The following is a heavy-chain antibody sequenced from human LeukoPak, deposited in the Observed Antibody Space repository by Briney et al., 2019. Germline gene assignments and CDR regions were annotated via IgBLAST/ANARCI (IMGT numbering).Heavy chain of an antibody. CDR3: AKPYSSGWYLAFDY. V-gene: IGHV3-64*04. D-gene: IGHD6-19*01. CDR1: GFTFSSYA. J-gene: IGHJ4*02. CDR2: ISSNGGST. Sequence: GGSLRLSCSASGFTFSSYAMHWVRQAPGKGLEYVSAISSNGGSTYYADSVKGRFTISRDNSKNTLYLQMNSLRAEDTAVYYCAKPYSSGWYLAFDYWGQGTLVTVSS.